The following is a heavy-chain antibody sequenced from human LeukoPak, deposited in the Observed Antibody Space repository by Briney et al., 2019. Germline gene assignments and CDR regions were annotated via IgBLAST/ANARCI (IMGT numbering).Heavy chain of an antibody. CDR1: GFTFSSYA. Sequence: PGRSLRLSCAASGFTFSSYAMHWVRQAPGKGLEWVAVISYDGSNKYYADSVKGRFTTSRDNSKNTLYLQMNSLRAEDTAVYYCARDWGIAAAGPFDYWGQGTLVTVSS. J-gene: IGHJ4*02. CDR2: ISYDGSNK. V-gene: IGHV3-30-3*01. CDR3: ARDWGIAAAGPFDY. D-gene: IGHD6-13*01.